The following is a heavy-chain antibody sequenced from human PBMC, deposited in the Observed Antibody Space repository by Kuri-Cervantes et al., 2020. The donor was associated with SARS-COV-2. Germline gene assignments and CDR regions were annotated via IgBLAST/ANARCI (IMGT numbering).Heavy chain of an antibody. V-gene: IGHV4-4*07. D-gene: IGHD3-3*01. CDR2: IYTSGST. CDR3: ARALANFWSGSDWYLDL. J-gene: IGHJ2*01. Sequence: SETLSLTCTVSGGSISSYYWSWIRQPAGKGLEWIGRIYTSGSTNYNPSLKSRVTMSVDTSKNQFSLKLSSVTAADTAVYYCARALANFWSGSDWYLDLWGRGTLVTVSS. CDR1: GGSISSYY.